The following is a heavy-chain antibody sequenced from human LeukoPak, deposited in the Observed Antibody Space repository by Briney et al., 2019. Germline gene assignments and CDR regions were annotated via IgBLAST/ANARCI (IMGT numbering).Heavy chain of an antibody. Sequence: AGGSQRLSCAASGFTFSSYSLNWVRQTPGRGLEWVSYISSDSRMVNYADSVKGRFAIYRDNAKNSLYLQMNNLRVEDTAVYYCVRDYSGSGPNMDVWGKGTTVTVSS. CDR1: GFTFSSYS. D-gene: IGHD3-10*01. V-gene: IGHV3-48*04. CDR3: VRDYSGSGPNMDV. CDR2: ISSDSRMV. J-gene: IGHJ6*03.